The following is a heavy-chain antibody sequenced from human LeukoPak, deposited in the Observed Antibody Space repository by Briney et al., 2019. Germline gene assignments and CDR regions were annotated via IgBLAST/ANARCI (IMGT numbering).Heavy chain of an antibody. CDR1: GGSFSGYY. J-gene: IGHJ4*02. D-gene: IGHD3-10*01. Sequence: SETLSLTCAVYGGSFSGYYWSWIRQPPGKGLEWIGEINHSGSTNYNPSLKSRVTISVDTSKNQFSLKLSSVTAADTAVYYCARASYYGSGRFDYWGQGTLVTVSS. CDR3: ARASYYGSGRFDY. CDR2: INHSGST. V-gene: IGHV4-34*01.